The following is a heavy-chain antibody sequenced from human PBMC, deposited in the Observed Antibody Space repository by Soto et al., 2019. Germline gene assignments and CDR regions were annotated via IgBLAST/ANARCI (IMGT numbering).Heavy chain of an antibody. CDR2: MNPSSGET. CDR3: ARLAEYCNGIKCYSNFDF. D-gene: IGHD2-15*01. CDR1: GYYFTNFD. J-gene: IGHJ4*01. V-gene: IGHV1-8*01. Sequence: ASVKVSCKTCGYYFTNFDINWVRQAPGRGLVWMGWMNPSSGETGSAQNFQGRVTMTRDISTRTFFMQLTSLRSEDTAIYYCARLAEYCNGIKCYSNFDFWGRGTQVTVSS.